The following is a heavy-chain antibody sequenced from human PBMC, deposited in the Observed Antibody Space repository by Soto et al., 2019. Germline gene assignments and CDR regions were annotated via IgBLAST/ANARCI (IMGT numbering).Heavy chain of an antibody. CDR2: ISSDGNDK. V-gene: IGHV3-30*04. CDR3: AKEGVADKYYYYGMDV. CDR1: GFTFSSYP. Sequence: HVHLVESGGGVVQPGRSLRLSCVASGFTFSSYPIHWVRQAPGKGLEWVTTISSDGNDKYYSDSVKGRFTTSRDNSKNKVYLQMNNMRVEDTAVYYCAKEGVADKYYYYGMDVWGQGTTVNVSS. D-gene: IGHD3-3*01. J-gene: IGHJ6*02.